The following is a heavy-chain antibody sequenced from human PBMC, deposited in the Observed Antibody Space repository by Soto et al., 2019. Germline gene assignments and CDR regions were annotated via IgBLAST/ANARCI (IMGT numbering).Heavy chain of an antibody. J-gene: IGHJ5*02. V-gene: IGHV1-24*01. CDR2: FDPEDGET. D-gene: IGHD3-10*01. Sequence: ASVKVSCKVSGYTLTELSMHWVRQAPGKGLEWMGGFDPEDGETIYAQKFQGRVTMTEDTSTDTAYMELGSLRSEDTAVYYCATGGAYYGSGSYYNPHNWFDPWGQGTLVTVSS. CDR1: GYTLTELS. CDR3: ATGGAYYGSGSYYNPHNWFDP.